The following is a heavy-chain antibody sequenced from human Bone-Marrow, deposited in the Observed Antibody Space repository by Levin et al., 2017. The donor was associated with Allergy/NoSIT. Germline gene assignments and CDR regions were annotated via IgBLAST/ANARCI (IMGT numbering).Heavy chain of an antibody. Sequence: GESLKISCGASGFTFSHYAMHWVRQAPGKGLEWVALISPDSSNIYYADSVKGRFTMSRDNSKNTLYLQMNSLRAEDTAVYYCAKDYQGYINFWGQGTLVTVSS. CDR2: ISPDSSNI. V-gene: IGHV3-30*18. D-gene: IGHD3-16*02. CDR3: AKDYQGYINF. J-gene: IGHJ4*02. CDR1: GFTFSHYA.